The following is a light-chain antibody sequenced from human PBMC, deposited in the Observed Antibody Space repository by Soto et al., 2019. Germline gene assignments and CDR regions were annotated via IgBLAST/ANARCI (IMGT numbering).Light chain of an antibody. J-gene: IGKJ1*01. CDR3: QQRSNWPRT. CDR1: QSVSSY. CDR2: DAS. Sequence: EIVLTQSPSTLSLSPGERATISCRASQSVSSYLAWYQQKPGQAPRLLIYDASNRATGIPSRFSGSGSGTEFTLTISSLEPEDFAVYYWQQRSNWPRTFGQGTKVEIK. V-gene: IGKV3-11*01.